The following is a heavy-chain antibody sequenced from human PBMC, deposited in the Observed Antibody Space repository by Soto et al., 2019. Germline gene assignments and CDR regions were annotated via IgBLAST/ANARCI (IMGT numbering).Heavy chain of an antibody. CDR1: GNNFNNYF. CDR2: INPMLRIT. V-gene: IGHV1-69*17. Sequence: QVQLVQSGAEVKQPGSSVTVSCKASGNNFNNYFINWVRQVPGQGLEWMGGINPMLRITQYRQQFQGRITVTADRSKGTSYMELSGLESEDTAVYYCAGDAPPRSGIYYGMDVWGQGTTITVSS. CDR3: AGDAPPRSGIYYGMDV. J-gene: IGHJ6*02. D-gene: IGHD3-10*01.